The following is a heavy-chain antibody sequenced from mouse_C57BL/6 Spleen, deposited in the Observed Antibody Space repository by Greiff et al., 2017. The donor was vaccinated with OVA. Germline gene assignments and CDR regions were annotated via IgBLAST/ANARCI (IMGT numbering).Heavy chain of an antibody. J-gene: IGHJ4*01. V-gene: IGHV1-76*01. CDR1: GYTFTDYY. CDR3: AAQLGDAMDY. Sequence: QVQLQQSGAELVRPGASVKLSCKASGYTFTDYYINWVKQRPGQGLEWIARIYPGSGNTYYNEKFKGKATLTAEKSSSTAYMQLSSLTSEDSAVYFCAAQLGDAMDYWGQGTSVTVSS. CDR2: IYPGSGNT. D-gene: IGHD4-1*02.